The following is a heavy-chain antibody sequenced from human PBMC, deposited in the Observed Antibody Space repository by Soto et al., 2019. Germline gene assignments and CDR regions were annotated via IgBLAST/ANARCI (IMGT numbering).Heavy chain of an antibody. D-gene: IGHD2-8*01. Sequence: GGSLRLSSAASGFTFSIHEMNWVRQAPGKGLEWISYISGSGNITYYADSVKGRFTISRDNAQKSLYLQMNSLRVEETAVYYCARGGVYWGQGTRGTVS. CDR3: ARGGVY. V-gene: IGHV3-48*03. CDR2: ISGSGNIT. J-gene: IGHJ4*02. CDR1: GFTFSIHE.